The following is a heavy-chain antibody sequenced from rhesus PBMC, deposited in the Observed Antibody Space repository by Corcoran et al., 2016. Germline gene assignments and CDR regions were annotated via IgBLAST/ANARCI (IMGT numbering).Heavy chain of an antibody. CDR1: GYTFTSYY. D-gene: IGHD5-42*01. Sequence: QVQLVQSGAEIKQPGASVKLSCKASGYTFTSYYMHWVRQAPGQGLEWIGLISPNNGNKGYAQNFTGRVTITTGTSTSTGYMELSSLRSEDTAVDYCTREGIRERYFEFWGQGALVTVSS. V-gene: IGHV1-1*01. CDR3: TREGIRERYFEF. J-gene: IGHJ1*01. CDR2: ISPNNGNK.